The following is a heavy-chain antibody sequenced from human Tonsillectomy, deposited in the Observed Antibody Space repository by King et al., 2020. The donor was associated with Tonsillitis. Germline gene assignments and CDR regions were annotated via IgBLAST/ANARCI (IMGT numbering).Heavy chain of an antibody. D-gene: IGHD1-26*01. Sequence: VQLVESGAEVKKPGASVKVSCTASGYTFTGFDIHWVRQAPGQGLEWMGWINPNSGGTYHTQRVQGRVTMTRDTSISTAYMEVTSLRSDDTAVYYCASPLLPDAFAIWGRGTMVIVS. CDR1: GYTFTGFD. J-gene: IGHJ3*02. V-gene: IGHV1-2*02. CDR3: ASPLLPDAFAI. CDR2: INPNSGGT.